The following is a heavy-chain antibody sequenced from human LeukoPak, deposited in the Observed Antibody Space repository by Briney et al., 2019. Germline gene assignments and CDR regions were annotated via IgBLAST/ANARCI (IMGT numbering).Heavy chain of an antibody. D-gene: IGHD6-13*01. CDR1: GFTFSSYG. V-gene: IGHV3-30*18. Sequence: PGRSLRLSCAASGFTFSSYGMHWVRQAPGKGLEWVAVISYDGSNKYYADSVEGRFTISRDNSKNTLYLQMNSLRAEDTAVYYCAKDQGGSSWYYYYYGMDVWGQGTTVTVSS. CDR2: ISYDGSNK. J-gene: IGHJ6*02. CDR3: AKDQGGSSWYYYYYGMDV.